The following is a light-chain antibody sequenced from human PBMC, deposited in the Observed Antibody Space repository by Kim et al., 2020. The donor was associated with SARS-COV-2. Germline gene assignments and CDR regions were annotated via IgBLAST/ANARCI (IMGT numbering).Light chain of an antibody. CDR3: QSYDSNNWV. CDR2: EDH. CDR1: SGSIASNY. V-gene: IGLV6-57*03. J-gene: IGLJ3*02. Sequence: NFMLTQPHSVSESPGKTVTISCTRSSGSIASNYVQWYQQRPGSAPTTVIYEDHQRPSGVPDRFSASIDSSSNSASLTISGLKTEDEADYYCQSYDSNNWVFGGGTKLTVL.